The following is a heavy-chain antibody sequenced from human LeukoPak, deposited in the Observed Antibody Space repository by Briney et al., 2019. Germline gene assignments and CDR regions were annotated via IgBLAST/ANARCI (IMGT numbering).Heavy chain of an antibody. CDR1: GGTFSSYA. J-gene: IGHJ6*03. V-gene: IGHV1-69*13. CDR3: ARSYITMVRGVITNYMDV. Sequence: SVKVSCKASGGTFSSYAISWVRQAPGQGLEWMGGIIPIFGTANYAQKFQGRVTITADESTSTAYMELSSLRSEDTAGYYCARSYITMVRGVITNYMDVWGKGTTVTISS. CDR2: IIPIFGTA. D-gene: IGHD3-10*01.